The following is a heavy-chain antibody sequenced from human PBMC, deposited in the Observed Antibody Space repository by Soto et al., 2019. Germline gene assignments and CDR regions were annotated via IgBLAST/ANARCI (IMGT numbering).Heavy chain of an antibody. Sequence: ASVKVSCKASGYTFTSYAMHWVRQAPGQRLEWMGWINPGYGNAKYAQKFQGRVTITRDTSTSTAYMELSSLRSEDTAVYYCAGERTYFGDYWGQGTLVTISA. CDR2: INPGYGNA. CDR1: GYTFTSYA. V-gene: IGHV1-3*01. J-gene: IGHJ4*02. D-gene: IGHD3-9*01. CDR3: AGERTYFGDY.